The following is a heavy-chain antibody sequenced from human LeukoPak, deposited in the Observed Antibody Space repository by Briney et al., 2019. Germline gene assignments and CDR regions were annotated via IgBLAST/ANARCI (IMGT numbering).Heavy chain of an antibody. CDR3: ARADIAGGVFDY. CDR2: IYHSGST. V-gene: IGHV4-4*02. Sequence: SETLSLTCAVSGVSISSSNWWSWVRQPPGKGLEWIGEIYHSGSTNYNPSLKSRVAISVDKSKNQFSLKLSSVTAADTAVYYCARADIAGGVFDYWGQGTLVTVSS. D-gene: IGHD6-13*01. J-gene: IGHJ4*02. CDR1: GVSISSSNW.